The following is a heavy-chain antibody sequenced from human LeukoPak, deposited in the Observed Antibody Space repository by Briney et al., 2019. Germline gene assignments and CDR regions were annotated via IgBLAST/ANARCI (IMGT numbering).Heavy chain of an antibody. CDR3: ARDPPTVLRFLDYYYYGMDV. CDR2: ISAYNGNT. CDR1: GYTFTGYL. V-gene: IGHV1-18*04. J-gene: IGHJ6*02. Sequence: GASVKVSCKASGYTFTGYLMHWVRQAPGQGLEWMGWISAYNGNTNYAQKLQGRVTMTTDTSTSTAYMELRSLRSDDTAVYYCARDPPTVLRFLDYYYYGMDVWGQGTTVTVSS. D-gene: IGHD3-3*01.